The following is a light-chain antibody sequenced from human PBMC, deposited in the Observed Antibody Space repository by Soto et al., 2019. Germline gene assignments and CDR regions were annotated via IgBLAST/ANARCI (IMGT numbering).Light chain of an antibody. Sequence: QPVLTQPASVSGSPGQSITISCTGTSNDIGGHHHVSWYQQHPGNSPKLIISEVSDRPSGISSRFSASKSGTTASLTISGLQAEDEAVYYCCSYAGMLTWVFGGGTKLTVL. J-gene: IGLJ3*02. CDR2: EVS. V-gene: IGLV2-23*02. CDR1: SNDIGGHHH. CDR3: CSYAGMLTWV.